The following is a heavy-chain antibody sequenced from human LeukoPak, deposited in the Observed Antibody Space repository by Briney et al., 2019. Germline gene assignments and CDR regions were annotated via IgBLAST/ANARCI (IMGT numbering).Heavy chain of an antibody. CDR3: ARGPVGSNWFDP. D-gene: IGHD3-10*01. V-gene: IGHV4-59*01. CDR1: GASISSGY. CDR2: IYYSGST. Sequence: SETLSLTCTVSGASISSGYWSWIRQPPGKGLEWVGYIYYSGSTNYNPSLKSRVTISADMSKNQFSLRLSSVTAADTAVYYCARGPVGSNWFDPWGQGTLVTVSS. J-gene: IGHJ5*02.